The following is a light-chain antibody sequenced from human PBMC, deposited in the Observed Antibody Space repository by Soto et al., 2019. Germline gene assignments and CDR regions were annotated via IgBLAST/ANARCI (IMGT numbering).Light chain of an antibody. J-gene: IGKJ2*01. V-gene: IGKV3-20*01. Sequence: EIVLTQTPGTLSLSPGERATLSCRASQSVNSDYLAWYRQRPGQPPRLLPYGPSSSATGIPDRFSGSGSWTDFTLNIARLEAEGFAVYYCHQYGYGRDTFGQGTKLEI. CDR2: GPS. CDR3: HQYGYGRDT. CDR1: QSVNSDY.